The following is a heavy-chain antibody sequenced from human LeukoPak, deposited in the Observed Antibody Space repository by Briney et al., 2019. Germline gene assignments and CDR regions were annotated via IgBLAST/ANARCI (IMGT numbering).Heavy chain of an antibody. Sequence: SETLSLTCTVSGGSISSYYWSWIRQPPGKGLEWIGYIYYSGSTNYNPSLKSRVTISVDTSKNQFSLKLSSVTAADTAVYYCATFPYYYDSSGYYSPNYYMDVWGKGTTVTVSS. J-gene: IGHJ6*03. D-gene: IGHD3-22*01. V-gene: IGHV4-59*01. CDR2: IYYSGST. CDR1: GGSISSYY. CDR3: ATFPYYYDSSGYYSPNYYMDV.